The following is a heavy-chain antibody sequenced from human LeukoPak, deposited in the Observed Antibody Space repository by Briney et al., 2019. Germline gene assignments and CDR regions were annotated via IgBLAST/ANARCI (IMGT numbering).Heavy chain of an antibody. CDR3: ARENIVREYFDY. V-gene: IGHV4-31*11. CDR1: GGSISSGGYY. Sequence: PSETLSLTCAVSGGSISSGGYYWSWIRQHPGKGLEWIGYIYYSGSTYYNPSLKSRVTISVDTSKNQFSLKLSSVTAADTAVYYCARENIVREYFDYWGQGTLVTVSS. CDR2: IYYSGST. J-gene: IGHJ4*02. D-gene: IGHD2-15*01.